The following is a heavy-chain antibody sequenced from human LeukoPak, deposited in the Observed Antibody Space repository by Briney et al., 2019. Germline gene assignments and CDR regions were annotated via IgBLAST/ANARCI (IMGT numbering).Heavy chain of an antibody. J-gene: IGHJ5*02. V-gene: IGHV3-30*02. CDR3: AKARGYKDFLSRGFLDP. CDR1: GFAFSTYG. Sequence: GGSLRLSCAASGFAFSTYGMYWVRQAPGKGLEWVAFIRYDGSNKYYADSVKGRFTISRDNSKNTLYLQMNSLRAEETAAYCCAKARGYKDFLSRGFLDPWGQGTLVTVSS. D-gene: IGHD3-3*01. CDR2: IRYDGSNK.